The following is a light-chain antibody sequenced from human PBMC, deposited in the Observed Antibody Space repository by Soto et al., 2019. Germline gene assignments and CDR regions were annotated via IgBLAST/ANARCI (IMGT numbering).Light chain of an antibody. Sequence: QAVVTQEPSLTVSPGGAVTLTCDSSTGPVTGGHYPYWLQQKPGQAPRTLIYNTNNRHSWTTVRFSGSLLGGNATLTLSGAQPDDEAEYYCLLFYSGYMVFGGGTKLTVL. J-gene: IGLJ3*02. CDR2: NTN. CDR3: LLFYSGYMV. CDR1: TGPVTGGHY. V-gene: IGLV7-46*01.